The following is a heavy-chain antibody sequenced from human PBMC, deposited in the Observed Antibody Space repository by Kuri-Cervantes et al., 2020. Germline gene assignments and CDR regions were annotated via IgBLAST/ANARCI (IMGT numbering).Heavy chain of an antibody. CDR2: IFSNDEK. CDR3: AHRRLYSSSSGGAFDI. Sequence: SGPTLVKPTETLTLTCTVSGFSLSNARMGVSWIRQPPGKALEWLAHIFSNDEKSYSTSLKSRLTISKDTSKSQVVLTMTNTDPVDTATYYCAHRRLYSSSSGGAFDIWGQGTMVTVSS. D-gene: IGHD6-6*01. CDR1: GFSLSNARMG. J-gene: IGHJ3*02. V-gene: IGHV2-26*01.